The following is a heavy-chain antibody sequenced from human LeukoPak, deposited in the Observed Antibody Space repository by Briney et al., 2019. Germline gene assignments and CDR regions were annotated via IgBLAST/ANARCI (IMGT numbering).Heavy chain of an antibody. V-gene: IGHV3-30-3*01. Sequence: PGRSLRLSCAASGFTFSSYAMHWVRQAPGKGLEWVAVISYDGSNKYYADSVKGRFTISRDNSKNTLYLQMNSLRAEDTAVYYWARDRSSSYYYYGMDVWGQGTTVTVSS. D-gene: IGHD2-15*01. CDR3: ARDRSSSYYYYGMDV. CDR1: GFTFSSYA. CDR2: ISYDGSNK. J-gene: IGHJ6*02.